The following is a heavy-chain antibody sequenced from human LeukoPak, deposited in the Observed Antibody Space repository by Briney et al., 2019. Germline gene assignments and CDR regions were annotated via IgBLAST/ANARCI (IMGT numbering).Heavy chain of an antibody. CDR2: IYHSGST. D-gene: IGHD3-10*01. Sequence: SETLSLTCAVSGYSISSGYYWGWIRQPPGKGLEWIGSIYHSGSTYYNPSLKSRVTISVDTSKNQFSLKLSSVTAADTAVYYCARHVVRFRDRDYWGQGTLVTVSS. V-gene: IGHV4-38-2*01. CDR1: GYSISSGYY. CDR3: ARHVVRFRDRDY. J-gene: IGHJ4*02.